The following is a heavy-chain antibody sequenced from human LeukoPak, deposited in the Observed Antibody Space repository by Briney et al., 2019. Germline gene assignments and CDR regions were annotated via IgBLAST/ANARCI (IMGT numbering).Heavy chain of an antibody. CDR3: ARLRQSVAANENWFDP. Sequence: GESLKISCKGSGYSFTSYWIGWVRQMPGKGLEWMGIIYPGDSDTRYSPSFQGQVTISADKSISTAYLQWSSLKASDTAMYYCARLRQSVAANENWFDPWGQGTLVTVSS. J-gene: IGHJ5*02. D-gene: IGHD2-15*01. V-gene: IGHV5-51*01. CDR2: IYPGDSDT. CDR1: GYSFTSYW.